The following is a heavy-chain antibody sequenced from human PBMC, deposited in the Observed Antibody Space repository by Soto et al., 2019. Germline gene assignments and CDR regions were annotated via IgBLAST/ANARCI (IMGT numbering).Heavy chain of an antibody. V-gene: IGHV4-34*01. D-gene: IGHD3-16*02. CDR1: GGSFSGYY. CDR3: ARDFGLRLGELSSDAFDI. Sequence: SETLSLTCAVYGGSFSGYYWSWIRQPPGKGLEWIGEINHSGSTNYNPSLKSRVTISVDTSKNQFSLKLSSVTAAGTAVYYCARDFGLRLGELSSDAFDIWGQGTMVTVSS. J-gene: IGHJ3*02. CDR2: INHSGST.